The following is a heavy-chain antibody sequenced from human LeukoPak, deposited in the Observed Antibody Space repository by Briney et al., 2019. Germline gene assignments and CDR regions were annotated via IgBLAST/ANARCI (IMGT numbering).Heavy chain of an antibody. D-gene: IGHD3-9*01. CDR3: VRDLDDILTGYGWFDP. CDR2: IIPILGIA. Sequence: SVKVSCKASGGTFSSYAISWVRQAPGQGLEWMGKIIPILGIANYEQKCQGRVTITADKSTSTAYMELSSLRSEDTAVYYCVRDLDDILTGYGWFDPWGQGTMVTVSS. J-gene: IGHJ5*02. V-gene: IGHV1-69*04. CDR1: GGTFSSYA.